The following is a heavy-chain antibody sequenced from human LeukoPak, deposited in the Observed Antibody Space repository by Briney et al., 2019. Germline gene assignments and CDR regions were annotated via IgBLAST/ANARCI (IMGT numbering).Heavy chain of an antibody. Sequence: GGSLRLSCAASGFTFSSYGMHWVRQAPGKGLEWVAVIWYGGSNKYYADSVKGRFTISRDNSKNTLYLQMNSLRPEDTAVYYCAKAAVYSKRWTPFDDWGRGTLVTVSS. V-gene: IGHV3-30*02. CDR3: AKAAVYSKRWTPFDD. CDR2: IWYGGSNK. J-gene: IGHJ4*02. CDR1: GFTFSSYG. D-gene: IGHD1-26*01.